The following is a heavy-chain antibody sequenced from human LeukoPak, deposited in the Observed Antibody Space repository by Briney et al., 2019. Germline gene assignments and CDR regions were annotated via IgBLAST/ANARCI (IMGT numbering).Heavy chain of an antibody. D-gene: IGHD6-6*01. CDR3: AREISPADSSSAFDY. CDR2: IYYSGST. Sequence: PSETLSLTCTVSGGSISSSSYYWGWIRQPPGKGLEWIGSIYYSGSTNYNPSLKSRVTISVDTSKNQFSLRLSSVTAADTAVYYCAREISPADSSSAFDYWGQGTLVTVSS. J-gene: IGHJ4*02. V-gene: IGHV4-39*07. CDR1: GGSISSSSYY.